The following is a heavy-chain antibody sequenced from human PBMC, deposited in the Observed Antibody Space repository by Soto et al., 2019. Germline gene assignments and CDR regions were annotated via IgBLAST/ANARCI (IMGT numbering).Heavy chain of an antibody. D-gene: IGHD3-22*01. J-gene: IGHJ4*01. Sequence: ASVKGSCKVSGYTLTEFSMHWVRQAPGKGREWMGGFDPEDGETIYAQKFQGRVTMTEDTSTDTAYMELSRLRSEDTAVYYCATHPIHYYDSSGYPNGALDYWGQGTLVTVSS. CDR3: ATHPIHYYDSSGYPNGALDY. CDR1: GYTLTEFS. V-gene: IGHV1-24*01. CDR2: FDPEDGET.